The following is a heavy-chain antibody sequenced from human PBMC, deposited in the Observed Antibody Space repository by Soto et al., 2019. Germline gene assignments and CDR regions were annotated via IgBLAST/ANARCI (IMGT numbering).Heavy chain of an antibody. J-gene: IGHJ4*02. CDR3: ARESEDLTSNFDY. Sequence: GGSRRLSCAASGSTFTRYSMNWVRQAPGKGLEWVSSISSTTNYIYYGDSMKGRFTISRDNAKNSLYLEMNSLRAEDTAVYYCARESEDLTSNFDYWGQGTLVTVSS. V-gene: IGHV3-21*06. CDR2: ISSTTNYI. CDR1: GSTFTRYS.